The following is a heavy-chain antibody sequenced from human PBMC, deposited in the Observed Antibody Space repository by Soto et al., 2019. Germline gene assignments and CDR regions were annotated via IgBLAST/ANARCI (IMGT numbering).Heavy chain of an antibody. CDR2: ISGSGDST. CDR3: ARLPLYGSSSHPLDY. J-gene: IGHJ4*02. CDR1: GFTFSSFA. Sequence: EVQLLESGGGLVQPGGSLRLSCGASGFTFSSFAMSWVRQAPGKGLEWVSHISGSGDSTNDAGSVKGRFTISRDNSGGTLSLQMTGLSAEDPAVYYCARLPLYGSSSHPLDYWGPGTLVTVSS. D-gene: IGHD6-6*01. V-gene: IGHV3-23*01.